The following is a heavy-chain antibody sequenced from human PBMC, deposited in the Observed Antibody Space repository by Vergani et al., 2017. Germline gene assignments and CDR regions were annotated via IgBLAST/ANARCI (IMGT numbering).Heavy chain of an antibody. CDR3: ARDFTRRGYSYGYVDY. CDR1: VFTFSSYA. V-gene: IGHV3-30-3*01. Sequence: QVQLVESGGGVVQPGRSLRLSCAASVFTFSSYAMHWVRQAPGKGLEWVAVISYDGSNKYYADSVKGRFTISRDNSKNTLYLQMNSLRAEDTAVYYCARDFTRRGYSYGYVDYWGQGTLVTVSS. J-gene: IGHJ4*02. D-gene: IGHD5-18*01. CDR2: ISYDGSNK.